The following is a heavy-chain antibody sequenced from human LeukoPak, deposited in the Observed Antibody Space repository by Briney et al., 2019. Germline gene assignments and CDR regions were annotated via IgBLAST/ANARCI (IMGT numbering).Heavy chain of an antibody. CDR3: AQASGYDRY. Sequence: PGGSLRLSCAASGFTFSNAWMTWVRQAPGKGLEWVGRIKGKTEGGTTDYAAPVKGRFTISRDDSRNMLYLHMNSLKTEDTAAYYCAQASGYDRYWGQGTLVTVSS. CDR2: IKGKTEGGTT. J-gene: IGHJ4*02. V-gene: IGHV3-15*01. CDR1: GFTFSNAW. D-gene: IGHD5-12*01.